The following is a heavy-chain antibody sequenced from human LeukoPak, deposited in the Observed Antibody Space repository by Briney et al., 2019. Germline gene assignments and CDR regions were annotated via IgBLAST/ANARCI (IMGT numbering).Heavy chain of an antibody. D-gene: IGHD3-10*01. CDR3: AKVGGSGSYYLMGY. CDR2: ISGSGGST. CDR1: GFTFSSYA. V-gene: IGHV3-23*01. J-gene: IGHJ4*02. Sequence: GGSLRLSCAASGFTFSSYAMSWVRQAPGKGLEWVSAISGSGGSTYYADSVKGRFTISRDNSKNTLYLQMNSLRAEDTAVYYCAKVGGSGSYYLMGYWGQGTLVAVSS.